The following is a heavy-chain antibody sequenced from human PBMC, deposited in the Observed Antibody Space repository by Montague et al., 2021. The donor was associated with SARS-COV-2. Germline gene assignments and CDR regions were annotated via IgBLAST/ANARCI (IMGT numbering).Heavy chain of an antibody. CDR2: ISTSAYTT. J-gene: IGHJ3*02. V-gene: IGHV3-48*03. Sequence: SLRLSCAASGFTFSNYDMNWVRQAPGKGPEWISYISTSAYTTSYAGSVKGRFTISRDNGKNSLYLQMNSLRVKDTAVYYCTRDYRSIAGDGLDIWGQGTKVTVSS. CDR1: GFTFSNYD. D-gene: IGHD3-16*02. CDR3: TRDYRSIAGDGLDI.